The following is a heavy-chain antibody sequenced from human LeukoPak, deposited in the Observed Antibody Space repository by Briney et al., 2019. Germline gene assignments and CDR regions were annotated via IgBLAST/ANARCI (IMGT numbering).Heavy chain of an antibody. V-gene: IGHV1-69-2*01. CDR3: ATALPGNWFDP. CDR2: VDPEDGET. D-gene: IGHD1-14*01. CDR1: GYTFTDYY. J-gene: IGHJ5*02. Sequence: GASVKVSCKASGYTFTDYYMHWVQQAPGKGLEWMGRVDPEDGETIYAEKFQGRVTITADTSTDTAYMELSSLRSEDTAVYYCATALPGNWFDPWGQGTLVTVSS.